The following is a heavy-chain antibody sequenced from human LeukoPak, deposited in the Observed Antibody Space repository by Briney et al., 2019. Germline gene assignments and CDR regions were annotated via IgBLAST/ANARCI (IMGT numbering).Heavy chain of an antibody. Sequence: SETLSLTCTVSGGSISSSSYYWGWIRQPPGKGLEWIGSIYYSGSTYYNPSLKSRVTISVDTSKNQFSLKLSSVTAADTAVYYCARAGSRGLWFGEAIPYFDYWGQGTLVTVSS. CDR2: IYYSGST. J-gene: IGHJ4*02. D-gene: IGHD3-10*01. CDR1: GGSISSSSYY. V-gene: IGHV4-39*07. CDR3: ARAGSRGLWFGEAIPYFDY.